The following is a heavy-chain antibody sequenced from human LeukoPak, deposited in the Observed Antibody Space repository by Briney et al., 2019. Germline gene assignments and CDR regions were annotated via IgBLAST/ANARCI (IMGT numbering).Heavy chain of an antibody. J-gene: IGHJ4*02. D-gene: IGHD3-22*01. CDR3: ARGRYYYDSSGYYIDY. Sequence: GASVKVSCKASGYTFTSYYMHWVRQAPGQGLEWMGIINPSGGSTSYAQKFQGRVTMTRDTSTSTVYMELSCLRSEDTAVYYCARGRYYYDSSGYYIDYWGQGTLVTVSS. CDR2: INPSGGST. CDR1: GYTFTSYY. V-gene: IGHV1-46*01.